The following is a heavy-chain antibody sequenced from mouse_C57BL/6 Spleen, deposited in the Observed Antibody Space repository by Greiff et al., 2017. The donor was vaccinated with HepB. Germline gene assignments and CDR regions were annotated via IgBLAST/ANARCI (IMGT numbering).Heavy chain of an antibody. CDR2: IYPGDGDT. J-gene: IGHJ3*01. D-gene: IGHD2-3*01. CDR1: GYAFSSSW. V-gene: IGHV1-82*01. Sequence: VKLMESGPELVKPGASVKISCKASGYAFSSSWMNWVKQRPGKGLEWIGRIYPGDGDTNYNGKFKGKATLTADKSSSTAYMQLSSLTSEDSAVYFCARDDWFAYWGQGTLVTVSA. CDR3: ARDDWFAY.